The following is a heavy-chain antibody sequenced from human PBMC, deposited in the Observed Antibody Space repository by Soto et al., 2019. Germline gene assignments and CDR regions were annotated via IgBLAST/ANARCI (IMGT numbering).Heavy chain of an antibody. CDR3: ARDRGVSSGPKREYDFNI. J-gene: IGHJ3*02. CDR1: GGSLSSYY. D-gene: IGHD3-22*01. Sequence: PSETLSLTCTVSGGSLSSYYWSWIRQPPGKGLEWIGYIYYSGSTDYNPSLKSRVTISVDTSKNQFSLKLNSVTAADTAVYYCARDRGVSSGPKREYDFNIWGPGTMVTVSS. V-gene: IGHV4-59*01. CDR2: IYYSGST.